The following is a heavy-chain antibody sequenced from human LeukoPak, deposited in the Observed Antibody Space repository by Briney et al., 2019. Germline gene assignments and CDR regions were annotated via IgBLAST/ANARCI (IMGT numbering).Heavy chain of an antibody. D-gene: IGHD6-13*01. V-gene: IGHV3-30*02. CDR1: GFTFSNYG. J-gene: IGHJ5*02. Sequence: TGGSLRLSCAASGFTFSNYGMHWVRQAPGKGLEWVAFIRYNGSNKYYADSVKGRFTISRDNSKNTLYLQMNSLRAEDTAVYYCARDLIAAAGTWGQGTLVTVSS. CDR3: ARDLIAAAGT. CDR2: IRYNGSNK.